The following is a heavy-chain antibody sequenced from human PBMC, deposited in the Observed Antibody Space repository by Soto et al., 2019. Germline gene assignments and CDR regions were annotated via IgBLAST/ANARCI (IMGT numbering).Heavy chain of an antibody. J-gene: IGHJ6*02. V-gene: IGHV1-3*01. CDR1: GYTFTSYA. CDR2: INAGNGNT. Sequence: ASVKVSCKASGYTFTSYAMHWVRQAPGQRLEWMGWINAGNGNTKYSQKFQGRVTITRDTSASTAYMELSSLRSKDTAVYYCARGRAYSSGWYGYYYGMDVWGQGTTVTVSS. D-gene: IGHD6-19*01. CDR3: ARGRAYSSGWYGYYYGMDV.